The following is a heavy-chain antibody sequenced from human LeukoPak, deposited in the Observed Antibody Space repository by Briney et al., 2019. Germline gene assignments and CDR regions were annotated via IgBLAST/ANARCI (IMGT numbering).Heavy chain of an antibody. D-gene: IGHD6-13*01. V-gene: IGHV3-33*01. CDR1: GFTFSSYG. Sequence: GGSLRLSCAASGFTFSSYGMHWVRQAPGKGLEWVAVIWYDGSNKYYADSVKGRFTISRDNSKNTLYLQMNSLRAEDTAVYYCARDAGSSWSYIGYWGQGTLVTVSS. J-gene: IGHJ4*02. CDR3: ARDAGSSWSYIGY. CDR2: IWYDGSNK.